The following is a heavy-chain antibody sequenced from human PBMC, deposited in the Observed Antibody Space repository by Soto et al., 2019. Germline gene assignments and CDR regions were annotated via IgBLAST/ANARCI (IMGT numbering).Heavy chain of an antibody. D-gene: IGHD6-19*01. CDR1: GASISPYYW. CDR3: ARIRNTRGSGWYYFDY. J-gene: IGHJ4*02. V-gene: IGHV2-70*18. Sequence: TLSLTCAVSGASISPYYWSWVRQPPGKALEWLALIDWGDEKYYSTSLKTRLTISKDTSKNQVVLTMTNMDPVDTATYYCARIRNTRGSGWYYFDYWGQGTLVTVSS. CDR2: IDWGDEK.